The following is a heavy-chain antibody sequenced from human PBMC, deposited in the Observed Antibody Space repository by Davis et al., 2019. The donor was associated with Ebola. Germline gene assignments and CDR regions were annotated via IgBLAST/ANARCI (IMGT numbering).Heavy chain of an antibody. CDR2: VYYSGST. V-gene: IGHV4-39*01. J-gene: IGHJ6*02. Sequence: SETLSLTCAVSGGSISSGGYSWSWIRQPPGKGLECIGTVYYSGSTYYNPSLTSRVSISVDTSKNQFSLKLSSVTAADTAVYYCARQAGGYKYFYGMDVWGQGTTVTVSS. CDR1: GGSISSGGYS. CDR3: ARQAGGYKYFYGMDV. D-gene: IGHD5-24*01.